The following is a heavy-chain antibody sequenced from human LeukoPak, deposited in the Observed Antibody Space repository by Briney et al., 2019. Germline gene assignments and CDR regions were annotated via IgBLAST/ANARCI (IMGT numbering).Heavy chain of an antibody. CDR3: AKIGDFGANRRYFQH. J-gene: IGHJ1*01. CDR2: IGDNGYAT. Sequence: PGGSLRLSCIASGFTFSTYAMYWVRQSPGKGLEWVSGIGDNGYATGYSDYVRGRFTISRDNSRNTVYLQLNSLRAEDTGLYFCAKIGDFGANRRYFQHWGQGTLVTVSS. V-gene: IGHV3-23*01. D-gene: IGHD4-23*01. CDR1: GFTFSTYA.